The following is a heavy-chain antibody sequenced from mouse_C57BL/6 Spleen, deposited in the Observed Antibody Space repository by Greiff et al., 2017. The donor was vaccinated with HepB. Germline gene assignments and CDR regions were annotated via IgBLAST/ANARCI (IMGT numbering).Heavy chain of an antibody. CDR1: GYTFTSYW. CDR2: IHPNSGST. V-gene: IGHV1-64*01. J-gene: IGHJ4*01. D-gene: IGHD1-1*01. Sequence: QVQLKQPGAELVKPGASVKLSCKASGYTFTSYWMHWVKQRPGQGLEWIGMIHPNSGSTNYNEKFKSKATLTVDKSSSTAYMQLSSLTSEDSAVYYCARSYITTVVATWGPLDYWGQGTSVTVSS. CDR3: ARSYITTVVATWGPLDY.